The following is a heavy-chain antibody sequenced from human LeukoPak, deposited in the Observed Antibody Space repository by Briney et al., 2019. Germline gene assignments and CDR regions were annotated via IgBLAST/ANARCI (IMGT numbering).Heavy chain of an antibody. Sequence: PSETLSLTCTVSGGSISSYYWSWIRQPPGKGLEWIGYIYYSGSTNYNPSLKSRVTISVDTSKNQLSLKLSSVTAADTAVYYCARQFSYGSILDYWGQGTLVTVSS. CDR1: GGSISSYY. J-gene: IGHJ4*02. CDR2: IYYSGST. V-gene: IGHV4-59*08. D-gene: IGHD6-13*01. CDR3: ARQFSYGSILDY.